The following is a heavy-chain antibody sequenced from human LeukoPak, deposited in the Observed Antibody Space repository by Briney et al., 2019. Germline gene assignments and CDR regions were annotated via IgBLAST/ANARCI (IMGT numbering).Heavy chain of an antibody. CDR1: GFTVSSNY. V-gene: IGHV3-53*01. Sequence: GGSLRLSCAASGFTVSSNYMSWVRQAPGKGLEWVSVIYSGGSTYYADSVKGRFTISRDNSKNTLYLQMNSLRAEDTAVYYCATSSEVWFGELLSFDYWGQGTLVTVSS. CDR3: ATSSEVWFGELLSFDY. J-gene: IGHJ4*02. CDR2: IYSGGST. D-gene: IGHD3-10*01.